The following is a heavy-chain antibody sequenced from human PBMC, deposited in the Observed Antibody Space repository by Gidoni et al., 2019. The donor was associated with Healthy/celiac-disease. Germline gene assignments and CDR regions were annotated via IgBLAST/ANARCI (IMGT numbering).Heavy chain of an antibody. CDR1: GGSISSSSYY. D-gene: IGHD3-3*01. Sequence: QLQLQESGPGLVKPSETLSLTCTVSGGSISSSSYYWGWISQPPGKGLDWIGSIYYSGRTDYNPSLKSRVTISVDTSKNQFSLKLSSVTAADTAVYYCARLLSTPSADFWSDGADGPDYWGQGTLVTVSS. V-gene: IGHV4-39*01. CDR2: IYYSGRT. J-gene: IGHJ4*02. CDR3: ARLLSTPSADFWSDGADGPDY.